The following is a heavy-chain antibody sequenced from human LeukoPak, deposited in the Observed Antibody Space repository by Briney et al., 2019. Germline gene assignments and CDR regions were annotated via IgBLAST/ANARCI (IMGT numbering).Heavy chain of an antibody. CDR3: ARVSYGDYTYYFDY. Sequence: SETLSLTCTVSGGSISSSNWWGWVRQPPGKGLECIGEIYHLGATNYNPSLKSRVTISVDTSKNQFSLKLSSVTAADTAVYYCARVSYGDYTYYFDYWGQGTLVTVSS. V-gene: IGHV4-4*02. CDR2: IYHLGAT. J-gene: IGHJ4*02. CDR1: GGSISSSNW. D-gene: IGHD4-17*01.